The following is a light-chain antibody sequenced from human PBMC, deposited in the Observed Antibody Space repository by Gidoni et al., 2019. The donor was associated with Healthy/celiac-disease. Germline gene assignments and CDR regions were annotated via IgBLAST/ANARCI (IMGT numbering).Light chain of an antibody. Sequence: EIVLTQAPATLSLSPGERATLPCRASQSVSSYLAWYQQNPGQAPRLLIYDASNRATGIPARFSGSGSGTDFTLPISSLEPEDFAVYYCQQRSNWPPLTFGGGTKVEIK. CDR1: QSVSSY. V-gene: IGKV3-11*01. CDR2: DAS. J-gene: IGKJ4*01. CDR3: QQRSNWPPLT.